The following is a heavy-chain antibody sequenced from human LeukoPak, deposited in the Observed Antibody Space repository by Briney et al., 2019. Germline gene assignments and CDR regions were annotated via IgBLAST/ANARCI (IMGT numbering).Heavy chain of an antibody. J-gene: IGHJ3*02. CDR1: GFTFSRYW. V-gene: IGHV3-74*01. CDR3: IRDYGAVGTTNAFDI. CDR2: INGDGSST. D-gene: IGHD1-14*01. Sequence: GGSLRLSCAASGFTFSRYWMHWVRQAPGEGLVWVSRINGDGSSTSYADFVKGRFTISRDNAKNMLYLQMNSLRVEDTAVYYCIRDYGAVGTTNAFDIWGQGTTVTVSS.